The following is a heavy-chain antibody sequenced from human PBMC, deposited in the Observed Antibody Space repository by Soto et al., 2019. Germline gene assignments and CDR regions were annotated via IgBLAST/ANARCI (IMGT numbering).Heavy chain of an antibody. CDR3: AGDGGGGYYFDSSGYLDY. Sequence: QVQLQESGPGLVKPSQTLSLTCTVSGDSISSGGYCWSWIRQHPGKGLEWIGYISNSGNTYYNPSPKGRGTNSGDPVENQFSLKRASVTAADTGVYYLAGDGGGGYYFDSSGYLDYWGQGTLVTVSS. CDR2: ISNSGNT. CDR1: GDSISSGGYC. J-gene: IGHJ4*02. D-gene: IGHD3-22*01. V-gene: IGHV4-31*03.